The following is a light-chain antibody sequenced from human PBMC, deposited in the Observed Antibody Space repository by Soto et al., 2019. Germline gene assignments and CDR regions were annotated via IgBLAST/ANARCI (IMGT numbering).Light chain of an antibody. Sequence: EIVLTQSPATLSLSPGERATLSCRASQSVTTCLAWYQQKPGQAPRLAMYDVSNRAAGIPGRFSGSGSGTDFTLTSSSLEPEGFVVYYCQQRSKWPITVGQGTRLEIK. CDR1: QSVTTC. CDR3: QQRSKWPIT. V-gene: IGKV3-11*01. J-gene: IGKJ5*01. CDR2: DVS.